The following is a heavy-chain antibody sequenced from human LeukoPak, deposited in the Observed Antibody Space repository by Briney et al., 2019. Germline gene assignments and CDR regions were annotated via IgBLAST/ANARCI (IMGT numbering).Heavy chain of an antibody. V-gene: IGHV4-4*07. CDR3: ARERFDWLSHPTNWFDP. D-gene: IGHD3-9*01. CDR1: GGSISSYY. CDR2: IYTSGST. Sequence: ASETLSLTCTVSGGSISSYYWSWIRQPAGKGLEWIGRIYTSGSTNYNPSLKSRVTMSVDTSKNQFSLKLSSVTAADTAVYYCARERFDWLSHPTNWFDPWGQGTLVTVSS. J-gene: IGHJ5*02.